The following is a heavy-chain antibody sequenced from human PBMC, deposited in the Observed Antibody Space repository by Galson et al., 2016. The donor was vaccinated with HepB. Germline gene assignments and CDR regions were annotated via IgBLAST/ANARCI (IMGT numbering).Heavy chain of an antibody. CDR3: ARVVGRGVYDGRFDY. CDR1: GDSVSSNSAA. Sequence: CAISGDSVSSNSAAWNWIRQSPSRGLEWLGRTYYRSKWYNDYAESVKSRITINPDTSKNQFSLQLNSVTPEDTAVYDCARVVGRGVYDGRFDYWGQGILVTVSS. J-gene: IGHJ4*02. CDR2: TYYRSKWYN. V-gene: IGHV6-1*01. D-gene: IGHD5/OR15-5a*01.